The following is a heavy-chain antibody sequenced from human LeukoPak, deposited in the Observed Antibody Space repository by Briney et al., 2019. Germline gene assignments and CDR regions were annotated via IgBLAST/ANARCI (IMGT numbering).Heavy chain of an antibody. D-gene: IGHD1-26*01. CDR3: AKDLGRYRNNYFDY. CDR2: ISGSGGGT. Sequence: GGSLRLSCAASGFTFNSYAMSWVRQAPEKARECVATISGSGGGTYYADSVKGRFTISRDDSKNTLYLQMNSLRAEDTAVYYCAKDLGRYRNNYFDYWGQGTLVTVSS. J-gene: IGHJ4*02. V-gene: IGHV3-23*01. CDR1: GFTFNSYA.